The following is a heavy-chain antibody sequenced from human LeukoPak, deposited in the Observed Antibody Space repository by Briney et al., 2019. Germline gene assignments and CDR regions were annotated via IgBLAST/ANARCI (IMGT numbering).Heavy chain of an antibody. Sequence: SETLPLTCTVSGGSISSYFWSWIRQPPGKGLEWIGHIYYSGSTNYNPSLKSRVTVSVDTSKDKFSLKLSSVTAADTAVYYCARGAGNYYFYGMDVWGQGTTVTVSS. CDR1: GGSISSYF. CDR2: IYYSGST. V-gene: IGHV4-59*01. CDR3: ARGAGNYYFYGMDV. J-gene: IGHJ6*02.